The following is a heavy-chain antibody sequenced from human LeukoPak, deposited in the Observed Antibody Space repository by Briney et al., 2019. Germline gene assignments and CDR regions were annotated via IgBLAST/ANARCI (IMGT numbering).Heavy chain of an antibody. CDR1: GGSISSSSYY. CDR2: IYYSGST. Sequence: SETLSLTCTVSGGSISSSSYYWGWIRQPPGKGLEWIGSIYYSGSTYYNPSLKSRVTISVDTSKNQFSLKLSSVTAADTAVYYCARNIYYYYYYMDVWGKGTTVTVSS. V-gene: IGHV4-39*07. J-gene: IGHJ6*03. CDR3: ARNIYYYYYYMDV.